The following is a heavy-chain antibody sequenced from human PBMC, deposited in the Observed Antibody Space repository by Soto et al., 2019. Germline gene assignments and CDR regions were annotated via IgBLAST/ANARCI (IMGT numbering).Heavy chain of an antibody. Sequence: SETLSLTCTVSGGSISSGDYYWSWIRQPPGKGLEWIGCIYYSGSTYYNPSLKSRVTISVDTSKNQFSLKLSSVTAADTAVYYCASLQPAALMFDYWGQGTLVTVSS. V-gene: IGHV4-30-4*01. CDR3: ASLQPAALMFDY. J-gene: IGHJ4*02. CDR1: GGSISSGDYY. D-gene: IGHD2-2*01. CDR2: IYYSGST.